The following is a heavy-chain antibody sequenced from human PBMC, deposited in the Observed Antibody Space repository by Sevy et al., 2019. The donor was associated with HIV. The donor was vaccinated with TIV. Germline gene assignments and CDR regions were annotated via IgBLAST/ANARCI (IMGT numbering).Heavy chain of an antibody. D-gene: IGHD1-26*01. V-gene: IGHV1-18*01. CDR2: ISAYNGNT. Sequence: DSVKVSCKASGYTFTSYGISWVRQAPGQGLEWMGWISAYNGNTNYAQKLQGRVTMTTDTSTSTAYMELRSLRSDDTAAYYCARDGSGSYYGSSVQHWGQGTLVTVSS. CDR1: GYTFTSYG. CDR3: ARDGSGSYYGSSVQH. J-gene: IGHJ1*01.